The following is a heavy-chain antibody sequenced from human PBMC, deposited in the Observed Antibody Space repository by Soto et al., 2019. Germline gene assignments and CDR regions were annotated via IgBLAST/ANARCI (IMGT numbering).Heavy chain of an antibody. CDR3: AIGGQQLAMYYGMDV. J-gene: IGHJ6*02. V-gene: IGHV4-30-4*01. Sequence: SETLSLTCTVSGGSISSGDYYWSWIRQPPGKGLEWIGYIYYSGSTYYNPSLKSRVTISVDTSKNQFSLKLSSVTAADTAVYYCAIGGQQLAMYYGMDVWGQGTTVTVSS. CDR2: IYYSGST. CDR1: GGSISSGDYY. D-gene: IGHD6-13*01.